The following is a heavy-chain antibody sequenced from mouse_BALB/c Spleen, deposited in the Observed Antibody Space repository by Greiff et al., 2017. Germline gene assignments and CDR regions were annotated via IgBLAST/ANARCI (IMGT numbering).Heavy chain of an antibody. J-gene: IGHJ3*01. Sequence: EVMLVESGGGLVQPGGSLRLSCATSGFTFTDYYMSWVRQPPGKALEWLGFIRNKANGYTTEYSASVKGRFTISRDNSQSILYLQMNTLRAEDSTAYYCARVAGGSHAWFAYWGQGTLVTVSA. CDR2: IRNKANGYTT. CDR1: GFTFTDYY. V-gene: IGHV7-3*02. D-gene: IGHD1-1*02. CDR3: ARVAGGSHAWFAY.